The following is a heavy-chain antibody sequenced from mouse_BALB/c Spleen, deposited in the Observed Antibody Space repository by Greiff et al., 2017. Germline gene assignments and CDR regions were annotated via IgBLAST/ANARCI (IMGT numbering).Heavy chain of an antibody. D-gene: IGHD2-2*01. CDR1: GYTFSSYW. CDR2: ILPGSGST. V-gene: IGHV1-9*01. J-gene: IGHJ3*01. Sequence: VKLMESGAELMKPGASVKISCKATGYTFSSYWIEWVKQRPGHGLEWIGEILPGSGSTNYNEKFKGKATFTADTSSNTAYMQLSSLTSEDSAVYYCARGGYDGGFAYWGQGTLVTVSA. CDR3: ARGGYDGGFAY.